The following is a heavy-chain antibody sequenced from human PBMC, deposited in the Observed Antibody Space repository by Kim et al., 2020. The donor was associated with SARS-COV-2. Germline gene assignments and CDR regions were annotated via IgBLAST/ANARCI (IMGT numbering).Heavy chain of an antibody. Sequence: ASVKVSCKASGYTFTSYGISWVRQAPGQGLEWMGWISAYNGNTNYAQKLQGRVTMTTDTSTSTAYMELRSLRSDDTAVDYCARATGYFDWLSGVRNYHAFHILGQWAMVTVSS. CDR1: GYTFTSYG. V-gene: IGHV1-18*01. CDR2: ISAYNGNT. D-gene: IGHD3-9*01. J-gene: IGHJ3*02. CDR3: ARATGYFDWLSGVRNYHAFHI.